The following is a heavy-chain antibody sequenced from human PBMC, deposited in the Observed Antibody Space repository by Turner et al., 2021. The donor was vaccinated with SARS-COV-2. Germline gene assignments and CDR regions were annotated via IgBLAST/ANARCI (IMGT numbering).Heavy chain of an antibody. V-gene: IGHV1-2*02. D-gene: IGHD5-12*01. Sequence: QVQLVQSGAEVKKPGASVKVSCKASGYTFTGYYMHWVRQAPGQGLEWMGWINPNSGGTNYAQKFQGRVTMTGDTSISTAYMELSRLTSDDTAVYYCARDLGYSGYGASPYFDYWGQGTLVTVSS. J-gene: IGHJ4*02. CDR1: GYTFTGYY. CDR3: ARDLGYSGYGASPYFDY. CDR2: INPNSGGT.